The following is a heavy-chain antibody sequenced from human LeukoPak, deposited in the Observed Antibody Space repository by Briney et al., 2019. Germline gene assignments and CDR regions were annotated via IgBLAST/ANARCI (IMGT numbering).Heavy chain of an antibody. D-gene: IGHD3-10*01. Sequence: PSETLSLTCTVSGGSISISTSIYYWGWIRQPPGKGLEYIGSIYYSGGTYYNPSLKSRVTMSVDTSKNQFSLKLSSVTAADTAVYYCARQLYRGSGSYAARFDPWGQGIVVSVSS. CDR2: IYYSGGT. CDR1: GGSISISTSIYY. CDR3: ARQLYRGSGSYAARFDP. V-gene: IGHV4-39*01. J-gene: IGHJ5*02.